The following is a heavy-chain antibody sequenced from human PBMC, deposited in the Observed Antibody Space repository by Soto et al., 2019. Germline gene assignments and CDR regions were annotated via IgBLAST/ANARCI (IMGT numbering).Heavy chain of an antibody. J-gene: IGHJ6*02. CDR3: AKYIGGRRFLENYGMDV. D-gene: IGHD3-3*01. Sequence: EVQLVESGGGLVQPGRSLRLSCAASGFTFDDYAMHRVRQAPGKGLEWVSGISWNSDSIGYADSVKGRFTISRDNAKDSLYLQMNSLRAEDTALYYCAKYIGGRRFLENYGMDVWGQGTTVTVSS. CDR1: GFTFDDYA. V-gene: IGHV3-9*01. CDR2: ISWNSDSI.